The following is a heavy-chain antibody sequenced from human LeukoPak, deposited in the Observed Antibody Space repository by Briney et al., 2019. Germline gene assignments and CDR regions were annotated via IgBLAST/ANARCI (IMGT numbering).Heavy chain of an antibody. Sequence: ASVKVSCKASGYTFTGYFMHWVRQAPGQGLEWMGWIDPNSGGTNYAQNFRGRVTMTRDTSISTAYMELGRLTSDDTAVYYCARVRVTGSFGLDLGHWGQGTLVTVSS. V-gene: IGHV1-2*02. D-gene: IGHD1-26*01. CDR1: GYTFTGYF. CDR3: ARVRVTGSFGLDLGH. J-gene: IGHJ4*02. CDR2: IDPNSGGT.